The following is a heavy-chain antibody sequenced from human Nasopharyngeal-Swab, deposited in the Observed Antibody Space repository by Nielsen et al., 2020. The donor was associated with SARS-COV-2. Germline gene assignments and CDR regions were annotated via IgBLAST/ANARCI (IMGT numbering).Heavy chain of an antibody. Sequence: GESLKISCAASGFTFSVYWLHWVRQAPGKGPVYVAGINADGSDKRYADSVKGRFTISRDNAKSTAFLEMNSLSADETAVYYCTRGSNLVVAVADYWGQGTLVNLSS. V-gene: IGHV3-74*01. CDR1: GFTFSVYW. CDR3: TRGSNLVVAVADY. J-gene: IGHJ4*02. CDR2: INADGSDK. D-gene: IGHD2-15*01.